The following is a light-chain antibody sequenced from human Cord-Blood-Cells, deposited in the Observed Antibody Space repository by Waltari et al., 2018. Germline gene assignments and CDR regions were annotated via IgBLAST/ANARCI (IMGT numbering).Light chain of an antibody. CDR1: QSLLHSNGYNY. V-gene: IGKV2-28*01. CDR3: MQALQTPWT. J-gene: IGKJ1*01. CDR2: VGS. Sequence: DIVMTQSPLSLPVTPGEPASISCRSSQSLLHSNGYNYLDWYLQKPGQSQQRLIYVGSNRASGVPDRFSGSGSGTDFTLKISGVEAEDVGVYYCMQALQTPWTFGQGTKVEIK.